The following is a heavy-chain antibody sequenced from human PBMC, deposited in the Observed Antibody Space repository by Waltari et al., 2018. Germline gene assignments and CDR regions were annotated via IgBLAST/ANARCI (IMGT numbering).Heavy chain of an antibody. Sequence: QVQLVQSGAEVKKPGASVKVSCKASGYTFTSYDINWVRQATGQGLEWMGGFDPEDGETIYAQKFQGRVTMTEDTSTDTAYMELSSLRSEDTTVYYCATSDSSGLYDYWGQGTMVTVSS. V-gene: IGHV1-24*01. CDR1: GYTFTSYD. D-gene: IGHD3-22*01. CDR2: FDPEDGET. J-gene: IGHJ3*01. CDR3: ATSDSSGLYDY.